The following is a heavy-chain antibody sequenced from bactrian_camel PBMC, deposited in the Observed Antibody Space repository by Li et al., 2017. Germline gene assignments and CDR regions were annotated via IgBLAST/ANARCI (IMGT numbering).Heavy chain of an antibody. CDR1: GSISNCG. CDR3: ALGNAVVATMK. Sequence: VQLVESGGGSVQAGGSLKLSCVASGSISNCGMGWYRQAPGKDRELVATISSSGSTRYANSAQDRFTISRDRAKNTLYLQMNSLKPEDTALYYCALGNAVVATMKRGQRTQVTVS. D-gene: IGHD4*01. J-gene: IGHJ4*01. CDR2: ISSSGST. V-gene: IGHV3S55*01.